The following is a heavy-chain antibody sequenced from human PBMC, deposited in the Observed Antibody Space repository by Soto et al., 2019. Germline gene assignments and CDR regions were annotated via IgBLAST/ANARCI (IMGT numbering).Heavy chain of an antibody. D-gene: IGHD1-7*01. J-gene: IGHJ6*02. CDR3: ARDPAIWNYGGVGYYYGMDV. CDR1: GFTFSSYS. Sequence: EVQLVESGGGLVKPGGSLRLSCAASGFTFSSYSMNWVRQAPGKGLEWVSSISSSSSYIYYADSVKGRFTISRDNAKNSLYLQMNSLRAEDTAVYYCARDPAIWNYGGVGYYYGMDVWGQGTTVTVSS. V-gene: IGHV3-21*01. CDR2: ISSSSSYI.